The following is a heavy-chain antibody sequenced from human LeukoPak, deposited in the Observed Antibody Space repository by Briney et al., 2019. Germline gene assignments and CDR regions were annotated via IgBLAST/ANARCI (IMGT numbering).Heavy chain of an antibody. CDR1: GFTFSSYS. D-gene: IGHD3-10*01. J-gene: IGHJ4*02. Sequence: PGGCLRLSCAASGFTFSSYSMNWVRQAPGKGLEWVSSISSSSSYIYYADSVKGRFTISRDNVKNSLYLQMNSLRAEDTAVYYCARDSPYGLDFWGQGTLVTVSS. CDR3: ARDSPYGLDF. CDR2: ISSSSSYI. V-gene: IGHV3-21*01.